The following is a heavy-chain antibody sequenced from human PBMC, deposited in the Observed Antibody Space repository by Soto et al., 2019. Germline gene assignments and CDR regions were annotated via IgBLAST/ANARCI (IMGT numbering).Heavy chain of an antibody. CDR2: INPSGGST. CDR1: GYTFTSYY. V-gene: IGHV1-46*01. CDR3: ARDLEEDSSGYYYAVTTGRTFDY. Sequence: GASVKVSCKASGYTFTSYYMHWVRQAPGQGLEWMGIINPSGGSTSYAQKFQGRVTMTRDTSTSTVYMELSSLRSEDTAVYYCARDLEEDSSGYYYAVTTGRTFDYWGQGTLVTSPQ. D-gene: IGHD3-22*01. J-gene: IGHJ4*02.